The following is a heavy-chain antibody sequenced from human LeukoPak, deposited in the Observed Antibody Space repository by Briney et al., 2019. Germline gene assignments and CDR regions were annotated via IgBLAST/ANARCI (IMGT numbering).Heavy chain of an antibody. D-gene: IGHD2-15*01. Sequence: GESLKISCKGSGYSFTSYWIGWVRQMPGKGLEWMGIIYPGDSDTRYSSSFQGQVTISADKSISTAYLQWSSLKASDTAMYYCASDCSGGSCYDAFDIWGQGTMVTVSS. J-gene: IGHJ3*02. CDR3: ASDCSGGSCYDAFDI. CDR1: GYSFTSYW. CDR2: IYPGDSDT. V-gene: IGHV5-51*01.